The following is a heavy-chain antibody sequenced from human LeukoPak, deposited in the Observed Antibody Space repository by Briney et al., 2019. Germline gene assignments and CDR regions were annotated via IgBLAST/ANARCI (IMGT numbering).Heavy chain of an antibody. D-gene: IGHD5-24*01. CDR1: GGSTSSGGYY. J-gene: IGHJ4*02. CDR2: IYYSGST. Sequence: PSQTLSLTCTVSGGSTSSGGYYCSWIRQHPGMGLECIGYIYYSGSTYYNPSLKSRVAMSVDTSKNQFSLKLSSVTAADTAVYYCARGWLQSPFDYWGQGTLVTVSS. V-gene: IGHV4-31*03. CDR3: ARGWLQSPFDY.